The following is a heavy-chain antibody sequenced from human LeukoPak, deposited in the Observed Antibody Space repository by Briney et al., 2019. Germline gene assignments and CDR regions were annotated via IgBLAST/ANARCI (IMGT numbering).Heavy chain of an antibody. CDR2: ISTYNDDR. D-gene: IGHD6-6*01. Sequence: ASVKVSCKASGYTFTTYAIHWVRQAPGQRLEWMGWISTYNDDRKYSPKFQGTVTITTDTSASTAYLELSNLRSEDTAVYYCARDRSSFSYAFDIWGQGTMVTVSS. CDR1: GYTFTTYA. V-gene: IGHV1-3*04. CDR3: ARDRSSFSYAFDI. J-gene: IGHJ3*02.